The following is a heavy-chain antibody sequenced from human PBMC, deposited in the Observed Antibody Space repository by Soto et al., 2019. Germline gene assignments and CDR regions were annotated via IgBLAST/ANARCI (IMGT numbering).Heavy chain of an antibody. J-gene: IGHJ4*02. V-gene: IGHV3-30-3*01. CDR2: ISYDGSNK. Sequence: QVQLVESGGGVVQPGRSLRLSCAASGFTFSSYAMHWVRQAPGKGLEWVAVISYDGSNKYYADSVKGRFTISRDNSKNTLYLQMNSLRAEDTAVYYCARDRLRYCSGGSCYSGLDYGGRGTLVTVSS. CDR1: GFTFSSYA. CDR3: ARDRLRYCSGGSCYSGLDY. D-gene: IGHD2-15*01.